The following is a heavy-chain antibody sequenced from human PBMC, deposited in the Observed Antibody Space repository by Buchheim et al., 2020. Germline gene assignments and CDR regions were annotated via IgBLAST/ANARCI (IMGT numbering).Heavy chain of an antibody. CDR3: AKCMYSGYDWIAAAGSFDY. CDR1: GFTFSSYA. Sequence: EVQLVESGGGLVQPGGSLRLSCAASGFTFSSYAMSWVRQAPGKGLEWVSAISGSGGSTYYADSVKGRFTISRDTSKNTLYLQMNSVRAEDTAVYYCAKCMYSGYDWIAAAGSFDYWGQGTL. D-gene: IGHD5-12*01. V-gene: IGHV3-23*04. J-gene: IGHJ4*02. CDR2: ISGSGGST.